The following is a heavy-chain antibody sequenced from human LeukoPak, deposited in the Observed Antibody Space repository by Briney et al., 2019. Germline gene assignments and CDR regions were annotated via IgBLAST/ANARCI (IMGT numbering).Heavy chain of an antibody. V-gene: IGHV3-30*18. CDR1: GFRFSSYG. Sequence: PGRSLRLSCAASGFRFSSYGMHWVRQVPGKGLEWVAVMSHDGENQYHADSVKGRFTISRDNSKNTLYLQMNSLRVEDTAVYFCAKELTYGGSLIDYWGQGTLVTVSS. D-gene: IGHD1-26*01. CDR2: MSHDGENQ. J-gene: IGHJ4*02. CDR3: AKELTYGGSLIDY.